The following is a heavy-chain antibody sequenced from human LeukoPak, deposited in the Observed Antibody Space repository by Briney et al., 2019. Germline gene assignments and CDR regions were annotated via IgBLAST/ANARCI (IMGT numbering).Heavy chain of an antibody. D-gene: IGHD3-10*01. CDR1: GFIFSNLA. J-gene: IGHJ4*02. V-gene: IGHV3-30-3*01. CDR2: ISYDGSKK. Sequence: PGRSLRLSCVASGFIFSNLAMYWVRQAPGKGLEWVAVISYDGSKKYYADSVRGRFTISRDYSENTLYLQMNSLSAEDTAVYYCARLLGQFFSLDYWGQGTLVTVSS. CDR3: ARLLGQFFSLDY.